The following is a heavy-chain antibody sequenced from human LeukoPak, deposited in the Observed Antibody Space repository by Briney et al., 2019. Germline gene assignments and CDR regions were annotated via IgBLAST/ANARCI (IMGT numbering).Heavy chain of an antibody. CDR1: GGSFSGYY. V-gene: IGHV4-34*01. D-gene: IGHD5-18*01. J-gene: IGHJ3*02. CDR3: ARGGYSYGYYSI. Sequence: SETLSLTCAVYGGSFSGYYWSWIRQPPGKGLEWIGEINHSGSTNYNPSLKSRVTISVDTSKNQFSLKLSSVTAADTAVYYCARGGYSYGYYSIWGQGTMVTVSS. CDR2: INHSGST.